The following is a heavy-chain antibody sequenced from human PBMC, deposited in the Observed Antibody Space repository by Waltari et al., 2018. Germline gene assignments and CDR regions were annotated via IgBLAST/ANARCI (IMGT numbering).Heavy chain of an antibody. CDR3: AREWGVMVGTAAFYFDY. V-gene: IGHV3-21*02. CDR2: ISSGSSYI. J-gene: IGHJ4*02. D-gene: IGHD2-15*01. Sequence: EVQLVGSGGGLVTPGGSLRLSCAAPGFTFSSYTFTFVRQAPGKGLEWVSSISSGSSYIYYAESVKGRFIISRDNAKNSLYLQMNSLRAEDTAVYYCAREWGVMVGTAAFYFDYWGQGTLVTVSS. CDR1: GFTFSSYT.